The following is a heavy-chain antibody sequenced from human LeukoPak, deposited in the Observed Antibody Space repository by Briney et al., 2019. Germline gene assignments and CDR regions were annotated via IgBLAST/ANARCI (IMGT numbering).Heavy chain of an antibody. Sequence: SETLSLTCTVSGGSISSYYWSWIRQPPGKGLEWIGYIYYSGSTNYNPSLKSRVTISVDTSKNQFSLKLSSVTAADTAVYYCARGRITMVRGAPRWFDPWGQGTLVTVSS. D-gene: IGHD3-10*01. J-gene: IGHJ5*02. CDR3: ARGRITMVRGAPRWFDP. CDR1: GGSISSYY. CDR2: IYYSGST. V-gene: IGHV4-59*12.